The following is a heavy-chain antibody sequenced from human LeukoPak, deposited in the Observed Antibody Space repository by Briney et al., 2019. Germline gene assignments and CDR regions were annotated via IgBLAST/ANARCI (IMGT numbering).Heavy chain of an antibody. CDR2: IYYSGST. V-gene: IGHV4-59*01. CDR3: ARDGVEYYYGSGSPSGAFDI. J-gene: IGHJ3*02. CDR1: GGSISSYY. Sequence: SETLSLTCTVSGGSISSYYWSWIRQPPGKGLEWIGYIYYSGSTNYNPSLKSRVTISVDTSKNQFSLKLSSVTAADTAVYYCARDGVEYYYGSGSPSGAFDIWGQGTMVTVSS. D-gene: IGHD3-10*01.